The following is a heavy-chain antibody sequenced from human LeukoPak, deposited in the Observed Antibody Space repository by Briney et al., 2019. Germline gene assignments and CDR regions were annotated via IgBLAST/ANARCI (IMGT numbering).Heavy chain of an antibody. D-gene: IGHD3-22*01. CDR3: ARATDYYDSSGFDP. V-gene: IGHV4-39*07. J-gene: IGHJ5*02. Sequence: PSETLSLTCTVSGGSISSSSYYWGWIRQPPGKGLEWIGSIYYSGSTYYNPSLKSRVTISVDTSKNQFSLKLSSVTAADTAVYYCARATDYYDSSGFDPWGQGTLVTVSS. CDR1: GGSISSSSYY. CDR2: IYYSGST.